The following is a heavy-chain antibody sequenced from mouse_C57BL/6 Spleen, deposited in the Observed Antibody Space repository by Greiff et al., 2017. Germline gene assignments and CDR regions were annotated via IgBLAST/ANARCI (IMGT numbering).Heavy chain of an antibody. CDR3: ARLSYGSSSWFAY. V-gene: IGHV5-6*02. CDR1: GFTFSSYG. J-gene: IGHJ3*01. CDR2: ISSGGSYT. Sequence: DVKLVESGGDLVKPGGSLKLSCAASGFTFSSYGMSWVRQTPDKRLEWVATISSGGSYTYYPDSVKGRFAISRDNAKNTLYLQMSSLKSEDTAMYYCARLSYGSSSWFAYWGQGTLVTVSA. D-gene: IGHD1-1*01.